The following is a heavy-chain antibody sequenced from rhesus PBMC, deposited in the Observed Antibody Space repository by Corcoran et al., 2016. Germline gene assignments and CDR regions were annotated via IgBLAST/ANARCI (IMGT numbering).Heavy chain of an antibody. CDR1: GFSISTSGMG. D-gene: IGHD6-13*01. Sequence: QVTLKESGPALVKPTQTLTLTCTFSGFSISTSGMGVGWLRQPPGKALEWLALRYWDDDKYSSTALKSRLTISKDTSKNQVVLTMTNMDPVDTATYYCARSSWPYYWGQGVLVTVSS. CDR3: ARSSWPYY. J-gene: IGHJ4*01. CDR2: RYWDDDK. V-gene: IGHV2-174*01.